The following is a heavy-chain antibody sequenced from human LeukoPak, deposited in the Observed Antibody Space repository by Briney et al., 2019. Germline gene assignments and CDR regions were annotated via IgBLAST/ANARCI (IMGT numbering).Heavy chain of an antibody. V-gene: IGHV3-30*04. CDR2: ISYDGSNK. CDR1: GFTFSSYA. J-gene: IGHJ6*03. CDR3: ARDVYSSSYGYMDV. D-gene: IGHD6-13*01. Sequence: GGSLRLSCAASGFTFSSYAMHWVRQAPGKGLEWVAVISYDGSNKYYADSVKGRFTLSRDNSKNTLYLQMNSLGAEDTAVYYCARDVYSSSYGYMDVWGKGTTVTVSS.